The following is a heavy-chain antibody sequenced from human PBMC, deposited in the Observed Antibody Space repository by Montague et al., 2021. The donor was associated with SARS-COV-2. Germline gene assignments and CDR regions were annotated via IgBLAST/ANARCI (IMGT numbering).Heavy chain of an antibody. Sequence: SETLSLTCTVSGASISSRSYYWGWIRQPPGKGLEWIGFKYYSGSTYYNPTLKSRVTISVDTSKNQFSLKQSSMTAADTAVYYCATLPSNSTIIGVVQGYYVDDWGQGTLVTVSS. V-gene: IGHV4-39*01. CDR3: ATLPSNSTIIGVVQGYYVDD. J-gene: IGHJ4*02. D-gene: IGHD3-3*01. CDR2: KYYSGST. CDR1: GASISSRSYY.